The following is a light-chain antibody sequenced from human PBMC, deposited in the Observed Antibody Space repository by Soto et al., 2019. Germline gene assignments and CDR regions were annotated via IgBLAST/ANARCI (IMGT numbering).Light chain of an antibody. CDR2: DAS. Sequence: EIVLTQSPATLSLSPGERATLSCRASQSVSSYLAWYQQRPGQAPRLLIYDASNRATGIPARFSGSGSGTYVTLTISSLEPEDCAVYYCQQRSDGFTFGPGTKVDI. CDR3: QQRSDGFT. CDR1: QSVSSY. V-gene: IGKV3-11*01. J-gene: IGKJ3*01.